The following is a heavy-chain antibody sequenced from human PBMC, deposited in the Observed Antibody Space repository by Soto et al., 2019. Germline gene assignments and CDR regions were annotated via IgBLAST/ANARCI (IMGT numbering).Heavy chain of an antibody. V-gene: IGHV4-59*01. D-gene: IGHD4-17*01. J-gene: IGHJ5*02. CDR1: GGSISSYY. Sequence: SETLSLTCTVSGGSISSYYRTWIRQPPGKGLEWIGYIYYSVSTNYNPSLKSRVTISVDTSKKQFSLKLSSVTAADTAVYYCPRDRRYDYGDYVVNWFDRLGQGTLVTVSS. CDR2: IYYSVST. CDR3: PRDRRYDYGDYVVNWFDR.